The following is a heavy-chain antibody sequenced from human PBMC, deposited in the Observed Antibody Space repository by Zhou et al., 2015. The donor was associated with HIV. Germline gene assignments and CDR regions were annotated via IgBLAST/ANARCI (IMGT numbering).Heavy chain of an antibody. V-gene: IGHV1-69*01. J-gene: IGHJ6*02. CDR2: IIPIFGTA. Sequence: LVQSGTEVRKPGSSVKVSCKASGGTFSSYAISWVRQAPGQGLEWMGGIIPIFGTANYAQKFQGRVTITADESTSTAYMELSSLRSEDTAVYYCARGPVGCSMLIGCRFVGMDVWGQGTTVTVSS. D-gene: IGHD3-10*02. CDR1: GGTFSSYA. CDR3: ARGPVGCSMLIGCRFVGMDV.